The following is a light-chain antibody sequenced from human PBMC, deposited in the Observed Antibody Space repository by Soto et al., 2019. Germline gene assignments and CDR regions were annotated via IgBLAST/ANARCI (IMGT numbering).Light chain of an antibody. Sequence: QSALTQPASVSGSPGQSITISCTGTSRDVGTYALVSWFQQHPGRGPKLLIFEVTRRLSGVSNRFSGSKSGNTASLTISGLQLEYEADYYFCSYGAGNVLVLFGAGTKPTVL. CDR1: SRDVGTYAL. J-gene: IGLJ3*02. CDR3: CSYGAGNVLVL. CDR2: EVT. V-gene: IGLV2-23*02.